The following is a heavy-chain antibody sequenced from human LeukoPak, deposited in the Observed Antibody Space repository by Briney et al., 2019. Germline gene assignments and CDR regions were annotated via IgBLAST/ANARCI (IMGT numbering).Heavy chain of an antibody. Sequence: PGGSLRLSCSASGFTFTTYGMNWVRQAPGKGLEWVSAISGSGGSTYYADSVKGRFTISRDNSKNTLYLQMNSLRAEDTAVYYCAKSLGVVVIAAFDIWGQGTMVTVSS. CDR2: ISGSGGST. CDR1: GFTFTTYG. CDR3: AKSLGVVVIAAFDI. V-gene: IGHV3-23*01. J-gene: IGHJ3*02. D-gene: IGHD3-22*01.